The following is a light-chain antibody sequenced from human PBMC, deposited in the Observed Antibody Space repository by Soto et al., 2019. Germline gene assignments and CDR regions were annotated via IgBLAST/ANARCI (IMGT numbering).Light chain of an antibody. CDR1: TREVESYDL. CDR3: CSYAGGRSPYV. CDR2: EVS. J-gene: IGLJ1*01. V-gene: IGLV2-23*02. Sequence: QSALTQPASVSGSPGQSITISCTGTTREVESYDLVSWYQQHPGKAPKIMIYEVSKRPSGDSNRFSGSKSGNTASLTISVFQAEDEADYYCCSYAGGRSPYVFGTGTKVTVL.